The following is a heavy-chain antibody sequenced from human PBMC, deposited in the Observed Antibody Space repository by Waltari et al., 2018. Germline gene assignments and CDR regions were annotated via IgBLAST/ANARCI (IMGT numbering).Heavy chain of an antibody. CDR1: GFSLSTHAVG. D-gene: IGHD3-9*01. V-gene: IGHV2-5*01. CDR3: AYANDILSGYFDY. CDR2: IYWNDDK. Sequence: QITLKESGPTVVKPTHPLTLTCSVSGFSLSTHAVGVGWVRQPPGKALEWLALIYWNDDKRYSPSLKSRLTITKDTSKNQVVLTMTYMDRMDTATYYCAYANDILSGYFDYWGQGTLVTVSS. J-gene: IGHJ4*02.